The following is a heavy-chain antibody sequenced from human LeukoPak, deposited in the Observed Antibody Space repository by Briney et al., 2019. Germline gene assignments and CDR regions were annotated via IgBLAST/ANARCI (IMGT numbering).Heavy chain of an antibody. CDR2: INHSGST. D-gene: IGHD6-13*01. Sequence: SETLSLTCAVYGGSFGGYYWSWIRQPPGKGLEWIGEINHSGSTNYNPSLKSRVTISVDTSKNQFSLKLSSVTAADTAVYYCARGGIAAAGTNSYWGQGTLVTVSS. V-gene: IGHV4-34*01. J-gene: IGHJ4*02. CDR3: ARGGIAAAGTNSY. CDR1: GGSFGGYY.